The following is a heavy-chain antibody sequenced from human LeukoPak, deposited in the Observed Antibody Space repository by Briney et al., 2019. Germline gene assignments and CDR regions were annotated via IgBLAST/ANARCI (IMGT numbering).Heavy chain of an antibody. CDR2: IYTSGST. CDR3: ARGTAFDI. J-gene: IGHJ3*02. D-gene: IGHD1-1*01. CDR1: SGSISSYY. V-gene: IGHV4-4*07. Sequence: PSETLSLTCTVSSGSISSYYWSWIRQPAGKGREGIGRIYTSGSTNYNTSLKSLVTISVDTSKNQFSLKLSSVTAADMGVYYCARGTAFDIWGQGTMVTVSS.